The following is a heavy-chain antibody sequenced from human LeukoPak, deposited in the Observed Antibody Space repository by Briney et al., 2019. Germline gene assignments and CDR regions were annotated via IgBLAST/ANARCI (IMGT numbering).Heavy chain of an antibody. CDR1: GFTFSDYA. V-gene: IGHV3-30*18. CDR3: AKDRGYGEHEPFES. Sequence: GGSLRLSCVGSGFTFSDYAIHWVRQAPGKGLEWVAVASHDEVGKQFADSVKGRFTLSRDNTRDSVHLQMNRLRDEDTGVYYCAKDRGYGEHEPFESWGQGSLVAVSS. J-gene: IGHJ4*02. CDR2: ASHDEVGK. D-gene: IGHD4-17*01.